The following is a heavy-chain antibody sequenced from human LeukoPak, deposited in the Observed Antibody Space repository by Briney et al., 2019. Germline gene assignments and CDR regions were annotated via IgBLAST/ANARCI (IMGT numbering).Heavy chain of an antibody. CDR1: GGSVSNYY. CDR2: ISYRGGT. Sequence: SETLSLTCNVSGGSVSNYYWTWIRQSPGRGLEWIGYISYRGGTNYNLSLKSRVTISVDPSKNQFSLILNSVTAADTAVYYCARGGTYYYDNSGYDSWGQGILVTVSS. CDR3: ARGGTYYYDNSGYDS. J-gene: IGHJ4*02. V-gene: IGHV4-59*02. D-gene: IGHD3-22*01.